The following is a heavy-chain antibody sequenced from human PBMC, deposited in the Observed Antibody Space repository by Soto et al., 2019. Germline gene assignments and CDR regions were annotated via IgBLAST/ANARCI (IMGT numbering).Heavy chain of an antibody. CDR3: EGGMDV. CDR2: ISYDGSNK. J-gene: IGHJ6*02. V-gene: IGHV3-30-3*01. CDR1: GFTFSSYA. Sequence: GGSLRLSCAASGFTFSSYAMHWVRQAPGKGLEWVAVISYDGSNKYYADSVKGRFTISRDNSKNTLYLQMNSLRAEDTAVYYCEGGMDVWGQGTTVTVSS.